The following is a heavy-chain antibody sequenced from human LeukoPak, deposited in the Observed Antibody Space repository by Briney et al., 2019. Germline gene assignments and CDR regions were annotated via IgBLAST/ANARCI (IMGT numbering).Heavy chain of an antibody. V-gene: IGHV3-7*01. CDR2: IKQDGSEK. J-gene: IGHJ3*02. CDR3: ARDSGGYSSSSESDGAFDI. Sequence: GGSLRLSCAASGFTFSSYWMSWVRQAPGKGLEWVANIKQDGSEKYYVDSVKGRFTISRDNAKNSLYLQMNSLRAEDTAVYYCARDSGGYSSSSESDGAFDIWGQGTMVTVSS. CDR1: GFTFSSYW. D-gene: IGHD6-6*01.